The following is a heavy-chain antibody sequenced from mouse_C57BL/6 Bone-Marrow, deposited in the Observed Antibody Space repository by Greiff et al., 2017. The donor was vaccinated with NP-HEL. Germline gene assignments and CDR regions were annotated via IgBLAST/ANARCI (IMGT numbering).Heavy chain of an antibody. CDR1: GYTFTSYW. Sequence: QVQLQQPGAELVKPGASVKMSCKASGYTFTSYWITWVKQRPGQGLEWIGDIYPGSGSTNYNEKFKSKATLTVDTSSSTAYMQLSSLTSEDSAVYYCASSLNYYGSSLYWDFDVWGTGTTVTVSS. V-gene: IGHV1-55*01. CDR3: ASSLNYYGSSLYWDFDV. CDR2: IYPGSGST. J-gene: IGHJ1*03. D-gene: IGHD1-1*01.